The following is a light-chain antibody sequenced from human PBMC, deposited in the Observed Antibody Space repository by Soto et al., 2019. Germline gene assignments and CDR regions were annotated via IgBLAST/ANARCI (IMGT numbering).Light chain of an antibody. V-gene: IGKV1-33*01. J-gene: IGKJ3*01. CDR1: QAINNY. CDR2: DAS. CDR3: QQYESLPPL. Sequence: DIQMTQSPSSLSASVGDRVTITCQASQAINNYLNWYQQKPGKPPKLLIYDASNLEAGVPSRFSGGGSGTDCTFTITSLQPEDVATYYCQQYESLPPLFGPVTTVQIK.